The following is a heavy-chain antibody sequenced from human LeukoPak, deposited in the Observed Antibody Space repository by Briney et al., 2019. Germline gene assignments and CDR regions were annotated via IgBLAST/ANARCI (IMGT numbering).Heavy chain of an antibody. Sequence: SETLSLTCTVSGGSISSHYWSWIRQPPGKGLEWIGYIYYSGSTNYNSSLKSRVTISVDTSKNQFSLKLSSVTAADTAVYYCARVASVEMAIDYWGQGTLVTVSS. CDR2: IYYSGST. CDR1: GGSISSHY. J-gene: IGHJ4*02. CDR3: ARVASVEMAIDY. D-gene: IGHD5-24*01. V-gene: IGHV4-59*11.